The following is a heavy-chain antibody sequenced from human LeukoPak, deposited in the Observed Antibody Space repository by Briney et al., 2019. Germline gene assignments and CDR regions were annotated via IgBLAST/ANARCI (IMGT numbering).Heavy chain of an antibody. D-gene: IGHD3-10*01. CDR1: GFTFSGYG. CDR3: ARSMVRETYDF. Sequence: GGSLRLSCIASGFTFSGYGIAWVRQAPGKGLEWISLISISGSYMYYAASLRGRFTISRDSTKNSLYLQMNSLRAEDTAVYYCARSMVRETYDFWGQGTLVTVSS. V-gene: IGHV3-21*01. J-gene: IGHJ4*02. CDR2: ISISGSYM.